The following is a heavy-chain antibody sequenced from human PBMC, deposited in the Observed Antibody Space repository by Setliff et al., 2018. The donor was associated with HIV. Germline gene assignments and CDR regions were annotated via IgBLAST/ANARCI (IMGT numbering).Heavy chain of an antibody. Sequence: PSETLSLTCTVSGASSIYFWGWIRQPPGKGLEWIGSVDYSGSTYYNPSLKSRVTISMDTSKNQFSLKLNSVTAADTAVYYCAKDRSGSYRTFDYWGPGILVTVSS. CDR2: VDYSGST. D-gene: IGHD1-26*01. CDR1: GASSIYF. V-gene: IGHV4-39*07. J-gene: IGHJ4*02. CDR3: AKDRSGSYRTFDY.